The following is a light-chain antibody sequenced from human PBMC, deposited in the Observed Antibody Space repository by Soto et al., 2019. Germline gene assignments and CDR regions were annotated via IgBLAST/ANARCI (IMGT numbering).Light chain of an antibody. CDR3: SSHTSSSPYV. CDR2: NVS. Sequence: QSALTQPASVSGSPGQSIAISCTGTSSDVGGYNFVAWYQQHPGKAPKLMIYNVSYRPSGVSSRFFGSKSGNTASLTISGLQAEDEADYYCSSHTSSSPYVFGTGTKLTVL. CDR1: SSDVGGYNF. V-gene: IGLV2-14*01. J-gene: IGLJ1*01.